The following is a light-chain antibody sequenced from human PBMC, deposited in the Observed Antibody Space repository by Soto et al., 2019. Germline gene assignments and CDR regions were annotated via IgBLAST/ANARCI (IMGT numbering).Light chain of an antibody. CDR3: QVWDSSSDHPRV. V-gene: IGLV3-21*02. J-gene: IGLJ3*02. Sequence: SYELTQPPSVSVAPGQTARITCGGNNIGSKRVHWYQQKPGQAPVLVVYDDSYRPSGIPERFSGSNSGNTATLTISRVEAGDEADYYCQVWDSSSDHPRVFGGGTKVTVL. CDR2: DDS. CDR1: NIGSKR.